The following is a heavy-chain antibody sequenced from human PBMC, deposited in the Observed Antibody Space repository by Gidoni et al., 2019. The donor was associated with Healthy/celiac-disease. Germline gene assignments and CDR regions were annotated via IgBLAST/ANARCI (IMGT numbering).Heavy chain of an antibody. V-gene: IGHV1-69*04. Sequence: QVQLVQSGAEVKKPGSSVKVSCKAAGGTFSSYAISWVRQAPGQGLEWMGRIIPILGIANSAQKFQGRVTITADKSTSTAYMELSSLRSEDTAVYYCARPMTTVTTIPYYYYGMDVWGQGTTVTVSS. CDR1: GGTFSSYA. J-gene: IGHJ6*02. CDR2: IIPILGIA. CDR3: ARPMTTVTTIPYYYYGMDV. D-gene: IGHD4-17*01.